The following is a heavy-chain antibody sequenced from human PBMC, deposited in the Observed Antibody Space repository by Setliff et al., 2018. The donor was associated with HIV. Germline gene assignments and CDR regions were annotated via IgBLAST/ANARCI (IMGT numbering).Heavy chain of an antibody. V-gene: IGHV1-3*01. CDR1: GYTFTSYA. CDR2: INAGNGNT. J-gene: IGHJ4*02. D-gene: IGHD3-22*01. Sequence: GASVKVSCKASGYTFTSYAMHWVRQAPGQRLEWMGWINAGNGNTKYSQKFQGRVTITRDTFASTAYMELSRLRSEDTAVYYCARENYFDSSGYYPLDYWGQGTLVTVSS. CDR3: ARENYFDSSGYYPLDY.